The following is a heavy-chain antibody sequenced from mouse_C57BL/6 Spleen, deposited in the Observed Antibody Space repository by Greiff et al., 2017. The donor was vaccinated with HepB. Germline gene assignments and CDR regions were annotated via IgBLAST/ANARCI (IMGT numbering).Heavy chain of an antibody. CDR1: GYTFTDYY. J-gene: IGHJ4*01. D-gene: IGHD2-4*01. V-gene: IGHV1-26*01. CDR2: INPNNGGT. CDR3: ARVDYDYDVGYYYAMDY. Sequence: EVQLQQSGPELVKPGASVKISCKASGYTFTDYYMNWVKQSHGKSLEWIGDINPNNGGTSYNQKFKGKATLTVDKSSSTAYMELRSLTSEDSAVYYCARVDYDYDVGYYYAMDYWGQGTSVTVSS.